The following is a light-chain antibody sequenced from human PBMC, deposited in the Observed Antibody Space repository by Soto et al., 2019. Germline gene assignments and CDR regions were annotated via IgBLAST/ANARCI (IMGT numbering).Light chain of an antibody. Sequence: EIVLTQSPGSLSLSPGERVTLSCRASQSLTSTYGAWYQQKLGQAPMLLLFGAYVRATGVPERFSGSGSGTDFTLTISRLEPEDSAVYFCQQYVDSPWTLGQGTKVEIK. CDR2: GAY. CDR1: QSLTSTY. CDR3: QQYVDSPWT. J-gene: IGKJ1*01. V-gene: IGKV3-20*01.